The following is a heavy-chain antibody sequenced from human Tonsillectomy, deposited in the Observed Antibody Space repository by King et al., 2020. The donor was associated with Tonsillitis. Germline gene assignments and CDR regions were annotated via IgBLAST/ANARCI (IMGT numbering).Heavy chain of an antibody. D-gene: IGHD4-23*01. J-gene: IGHJ4*02. CDR2: MRDSGANT. Sequence: VQLVESGGGLVQPGGSLRLSCAASGFTFSSYAMRCVRQAPGKGLEWVSGMRDSGANTYYADSVKGRFTISRDNSKNTQYLQMNSLRAEDTAVYYCAKGHSGGFDHWGQGTLVTVSS. CDR1: GFTFSSYA. V-gene: IGHV3-23*04. CDR3: AKGHSGGFDH.